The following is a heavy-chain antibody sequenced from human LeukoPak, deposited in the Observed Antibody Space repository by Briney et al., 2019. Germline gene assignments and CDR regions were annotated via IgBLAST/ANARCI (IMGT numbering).Heavy chain of an antibody. Sequence: ASVTVSCKASGYTFTSYDINWVRQATGQGLEWMGWMNPNSGNTGYAQKFQGRVTMTRNTSISTAYMELSSLRSEDTAVYYCARGSGYYYDSSGSQFDYWGPGTLVTVSS. V-gene: IGHV1-8*01. CDR3: ARGSGYYYDSSGSQFDY. CDR1: GYTFTSYD. CDR2: MNPNSGNT. J-gene: IGHJ4*02. D-gene: IGHD3-22*01.